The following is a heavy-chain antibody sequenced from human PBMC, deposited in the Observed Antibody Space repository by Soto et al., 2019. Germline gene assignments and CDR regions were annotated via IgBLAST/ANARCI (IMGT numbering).Heavy chain of an antibody. J-gene: IGHJ1*01. Sequence: SETLSLTCSVYGGSFSGYYWSWIRQPPGKGLEWIGEINHYGSTNYNPSLKSRVTISVDTSKTQLSLKLTSVTAADTAVYYCARGGDCSSTNCYTDYFQHWGQGTLVPGS. CDR1: GGSFSGYY. CDR2: INHYGST. D-gene: IGHD2-2*02. V-gene: IGHV4-34*01. CDR3: ARGGDCSSTNCYTDYFQH.